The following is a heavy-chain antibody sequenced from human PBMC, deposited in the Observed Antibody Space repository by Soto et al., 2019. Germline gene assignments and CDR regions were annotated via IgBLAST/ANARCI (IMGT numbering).Heavy chain of an antibody. CDR3: ARGGFDSSGYYFDY. CDR1: GGSISSGDYY. Sequence: SETLSLTCTVSGGSISSGDYYWSWIRQPPGKGLEWIGYIYYSGSTYYNPSLKSRVTISVDTSKDQFSLKLSSVTAADTAVYYCARGGFDSSGYYFDYWGQGTLVTVS. D-gene: IGHD3-22*01. V-gene: IGHV4-30-4*01. J-gene: IGHJ4*02. CDR2: IYYSGST.